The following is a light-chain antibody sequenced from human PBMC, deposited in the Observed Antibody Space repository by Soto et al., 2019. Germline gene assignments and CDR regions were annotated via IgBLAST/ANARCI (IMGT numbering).Light chain of an antibody. CDR3: QQYNSYSWT. Sequence: DIQMTQSPSTLSASVGDRVTITCRASQSISSWLAWYQRKPGKAPKLLIYDASSLESGVPSRISGSGSGTEFTLTISSLQPDDFATYYCQQYNSYSWTFGQGTKV. CDR2: DAS. CDR1: QSISSW. V-gene: IGKV1-5*01. J-gene: IGKJ1*01.